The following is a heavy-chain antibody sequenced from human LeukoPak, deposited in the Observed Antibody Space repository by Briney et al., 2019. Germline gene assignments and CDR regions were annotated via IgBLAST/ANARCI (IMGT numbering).Heavy chain of an antibody. J-gene: IGHJ5*02. CDR1: GFTFSSYA. CDR3: AKEGGDYYDSSSFDP. Sequence: GGSLRLSCAASGFTFSSYAMSWVRQAPGKGLEWVSAISGSGGSTYYADSVKGRFTISRDNSKNMLYLQMNSLRAEDTAVYYCAKEGGDYYDSSSFDPWGQGTLVTVSS. D-gene: IGHD3-22*01. V-gene: IGHV3-23*01. CDR2: ISGSGGST.